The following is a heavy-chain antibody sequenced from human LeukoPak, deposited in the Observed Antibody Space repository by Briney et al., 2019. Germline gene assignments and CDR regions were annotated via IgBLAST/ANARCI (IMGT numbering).Heavy chain of an antibody. D-gene: IGHD6-13*01. CDR3: ARDKGGVKAAADFDY. Sequence: GGSLRLSCVASGFTLCSYNMKWVRQAPGKRLEWVSSISWRSSDIEYADSVKGRFTISRDIDKKSLYLQMNSLRAEDTAVYYCARDKGGVKAAADFDYWGQGTLVTVPS. CDR1: GFTLCSYN. J-gene: IGHJ4*02. CDR2: ISWRSSDI. V-gene: IGHV3-21*01.